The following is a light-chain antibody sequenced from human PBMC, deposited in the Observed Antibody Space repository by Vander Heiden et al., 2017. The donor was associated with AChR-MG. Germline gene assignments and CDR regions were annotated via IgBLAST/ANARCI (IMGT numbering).Light chain of an antibody. CDR3: HQYNSFST. CDR2: QAS. V-gene: IGKV1-5*03. Sequence: DIPLTQSPSTLSASVGDTVYISCRASQTIGTWLAWYQQKPGEAPKLLISQASLLGSGVPSRFSGSGSGTEFTLTIDSLHPDDFATYFCHQYNSFSTFGQGTKLDI. J-gene: IGKJ2*01. CDR1: QTIGTW.